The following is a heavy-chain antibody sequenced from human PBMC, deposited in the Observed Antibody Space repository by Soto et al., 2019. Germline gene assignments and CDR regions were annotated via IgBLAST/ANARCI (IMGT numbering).Heavy chain of an antibody. D-gene: IGHD6-19*01. Sequence: GASLKISCKGSGYTFTDYWIGWVRQLPGKGLEWMGIIYPGDSDTRYSPSFQGHVTITVDKSTNTAYLQWNTLRASDTAMYYCARHSSNFRYYYYDMDGSGQGTTVTV. J-gene: IGHJ6*02. CDR3: ARHSSNFRYYYYDMDG. CDR1: GYTFTDYW. CDR2: IYPGDSDT. V-gene: IGHV5-51*01.